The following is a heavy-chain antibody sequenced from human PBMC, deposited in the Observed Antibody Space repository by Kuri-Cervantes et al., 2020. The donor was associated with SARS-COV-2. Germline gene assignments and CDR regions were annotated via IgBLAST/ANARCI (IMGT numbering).Heavy chain of an antibody. CDR2: IYYSGST. V-gene: IGHV4-59*01. J-gene: IGHJ5*02. Sequence: SETLSLTCTVSGGSISSYYWSWIRQPPGKGLEWIGYIYYSGSTNYNPSLKSRVTISVDTSKNQFSLKLSSVTAADTAVYYCARESEYSSSSVFDPWGQGTLVTVSS. CDR1: GGSISSYY. D-gene: IGHD6-6*01. CDR3: ARESEYSSSSVFDP.